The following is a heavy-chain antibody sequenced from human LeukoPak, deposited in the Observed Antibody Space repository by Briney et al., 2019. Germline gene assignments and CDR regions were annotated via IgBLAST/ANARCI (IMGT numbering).Heavy chain of an antibody. CDR3: ARGRSGLPDY. D-gene: IGHD5-12*01. V-gene: IGHV3-53*04. CDR1: GFTVGSNY. Sequence: PGGSLRLSCAASGFTVGSNYMSWVRQAPGKGLEWVSVFYSGGSTYYADSVKGRFTISRRNSKNTLYLQMNSLRAEDTAVYYCARGRSGLPDYWGQGTLVTVSS. J-gene: IGHJ4*02. CDR2: FYSGGST.